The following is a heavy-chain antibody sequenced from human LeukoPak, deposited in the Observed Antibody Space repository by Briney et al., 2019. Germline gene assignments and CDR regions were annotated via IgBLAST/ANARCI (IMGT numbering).Heavy chain of an antibody. V-gene: IGHV1-2*06. D-gene: IGHD2-2*01. CDR2: VNPNGGGT. CDR1: GYTFTDYN. Sequence: ASVKVSCKASGYTFTDYNMHWVRQAPGQGLEWMGRVNPNGGGTNYAQKFQGRVTLTRDTSISTFYMELSSLISDDTAVYFCARDVRSVVPEDMTGNYHYYMDVWGRGTTVTVSS. J-gene: IGHJ6*03. CDR3: ARDVRSVVPEDMTGNYHYYMDV.